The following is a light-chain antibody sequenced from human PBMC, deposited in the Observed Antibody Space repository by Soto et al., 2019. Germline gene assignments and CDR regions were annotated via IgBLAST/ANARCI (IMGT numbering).Light chain of an antibody. CDR1: NIGSES. J-gene: IGLJ1*01. V-gene: IGLV3-21*02. Sequence: SYELPQPPSVSVAPGQTARITCGGNNIGSESVHWYQQKPGQAPVLVVCDDADRPSGIPERFSGSNSGNTATLTISRVEAGDEADYYCQVWDSSSDHYVFGTGTKLTVL. CDR3: QVWDSSSDHYV. CDR2: DDA.